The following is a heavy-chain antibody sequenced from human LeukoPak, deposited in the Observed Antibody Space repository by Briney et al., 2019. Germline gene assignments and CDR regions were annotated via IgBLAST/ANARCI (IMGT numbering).Heavy chain of an antibody. CDR1: GGSISSYY. CDR2: INHSGST. J-gene: IGHJ6*03. V-gene: IGHV4-59*01. D-gene: IGHD5-12*01. CDR3: ARGYSGYDRRGKNYYYYYMDV. Sequence: PSETLSLTCTVSGGSISSYYWSWIRQPAGKGLEWIGEINHSGSTNYNPSLKSRVTISVDTSKNQFSLKLSSVTAADTAVYYCARGYSGYDRRGKNYYYYYMDVWGKGTTVTVSS.